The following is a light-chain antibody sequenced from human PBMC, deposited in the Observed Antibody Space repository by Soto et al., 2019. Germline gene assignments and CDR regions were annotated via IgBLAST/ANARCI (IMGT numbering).Light chain of an antibody. J-gene: IGKJ1*01. CDR3: QQRSDWPPT. V-gene: IGKV3-11*01. CDR1: QSVSNNY. Sequence: GVTQSPGTVSLSTGERATLSCRASQSVSNNYLAWYQQKPGQAPRLLIYGASNRATGIPARFSGSGSGTDFTLTISSLEAEDFAVYYCQQRSDWPPTFGQGTKVDIK. CDR2: GAS.